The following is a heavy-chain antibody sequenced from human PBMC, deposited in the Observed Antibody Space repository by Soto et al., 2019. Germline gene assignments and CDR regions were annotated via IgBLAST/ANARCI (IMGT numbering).Heavy chain of an antibody. J-gene: IGHJ6*02. V-gene: IGHV4-30-4*01. CDR1: GDSISNSDYY. CDR2: IDYSGRT. Sequence: NPSETLSLTCTVSGDSISNSDYYWNWIRQSKGKGLEWIASIDYSGRTYYNPSLKRRVAISADTSKNLFSLKLRSVTAADTALYFCARAGPYYYGFDVWGQGTTVTVSS. CDR3: ARAGPYYYGFDV.